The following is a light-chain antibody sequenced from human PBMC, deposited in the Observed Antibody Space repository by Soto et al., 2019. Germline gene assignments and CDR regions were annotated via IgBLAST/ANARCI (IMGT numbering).Light chain of an antibody. CDR3: QQRSHWPGT. J-gene: IGKJ1*01. CDR1: QSVGTK. Sequence: IVMTQSPATLSVSPGARANLSCRASQSVGTKLAWYQQKPGQAPRLLIYDASNRATGIPARFSGSLSGTDGTITLSSLETEDGEVYDGQQRSHWPGTFGQGTKVDIK. V-gene: IGKV3-11*01. CDR2: DAS.